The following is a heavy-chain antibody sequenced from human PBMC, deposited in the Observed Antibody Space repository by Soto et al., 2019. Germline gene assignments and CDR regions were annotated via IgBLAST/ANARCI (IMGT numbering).Heavy chain of an antibody. D-gene: IGHD3-3*01. J-gene: IGHJ6*02. CDR1: GGTFSSYA. CDR2: IIPIFGTA. V-gene: IGHV1-69*01. Sequence: QVQLVQSGAEVKKPGSSVKVSCKASGGTFSSYAISWVRQAPGQGLEWMGGIIPIFGTANYAQKFQGRVTITADESTSTAYMELGSLRSEDTAVYYCARDQREEANGWSGFHYYYYYGMDVWGQGTTVTVSS. CDR3: ARDQREEANGWSGFHYYYYYGMDV.